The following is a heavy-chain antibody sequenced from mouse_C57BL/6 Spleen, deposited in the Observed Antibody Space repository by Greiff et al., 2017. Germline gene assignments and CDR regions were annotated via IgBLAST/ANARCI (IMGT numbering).Heavy chain of an antibody. CDR1: GFTFSSYT. V-gene: IGHV5-9*01. CDR3: AREDLGYYGNYGYFDD. J-gene: IGHJ1*03. D-gene: IGHD2-1*01. CDR2: ISGGGGNT. Sequence: EVQGVESGGGLVKPGGSLKLSCAASGFTFSSYTMSWVRQTPEKRLEWVATISGGGGNTYYPDSVKGRFTISRDNAKNTLYLHMSSLRSEDTAWYYCAREDLGYYGNYGYFDDWGTGTTVTVSS.